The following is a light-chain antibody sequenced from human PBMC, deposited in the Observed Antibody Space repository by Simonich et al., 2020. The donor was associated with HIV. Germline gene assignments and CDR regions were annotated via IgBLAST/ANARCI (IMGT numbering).Light chain of an antibody. CDR3: QQYNNWPSPFT. CDR1: QSVSRN. CDR2: GAS. J-gene: IGKJ3*01. V-gene: IGKV3-15*01. Sequence: EIVMTQSPATLSVSPGERATLSCRASQSVSRNLAWYQQKPGQAPRLLIYGASTRATGIPGRFSGSGWGSQFTLTISSMQSGDFAVYYCQQYNNWPSPFTFGPGTKVDIK.